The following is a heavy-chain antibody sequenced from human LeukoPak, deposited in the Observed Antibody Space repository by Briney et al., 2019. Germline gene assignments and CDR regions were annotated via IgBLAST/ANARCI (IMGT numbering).Heavy chain of an antibody. CDR1: GFTFSSYS. V-gene: IGHV3-48*01. CDR2: ISSNSSTI. D-gene: IGHD3-9*01. Sequence: PGGSLRLSCAASGFTFSSYSMNWVRQAPGKGLEWVSYISSNSSTIYYADSVKGRFTISRDNAKNSLYLQMNSLRAEDTAVYYCARVYYDILTGRGGFDPWGQGTLVTVSS. J-gene: IGHJ5*02. CDR3: ARVYYDILTGRGGFDP.